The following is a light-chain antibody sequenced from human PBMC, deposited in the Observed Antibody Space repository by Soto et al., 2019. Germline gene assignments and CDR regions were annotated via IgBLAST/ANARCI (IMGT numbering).Light chain of an antibody. CDR2: KAS. Sequence: DIQMTQSPSTLSVSIGDRVTITCRASESISSWLAWYQQKPGKAPNLLIYKASSLESGVPSRFSCNGSGTEFTLTISSLQPDDFATYYCQQFHSYSPYTFGQGTKLQIK. CDR3: QQFHSYSPYT. V-gene: IGKV1-5*03. J-gene: IGKJ2*01. CDR1: ESISSW.